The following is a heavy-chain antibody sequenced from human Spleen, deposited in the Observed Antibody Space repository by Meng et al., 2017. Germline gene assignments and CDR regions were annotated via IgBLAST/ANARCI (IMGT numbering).Heavy chain of an antibody. J-gene: IGHJ4*02. CDR3: AHSPYASGVRRDFDY. CDR1: GFSLSTSGVG. D-gene: IGHD3-10*01. V-gene: IGHV2-5*02. Sequence: QITLKESGPTLVKPTQTLTLTCTFSGFSLSTSGVGVGWIRQPPGEALEWLALIYWDDDKRYSPSLKGRLTITRDTSKNQVVLTMTNMDPVDTATYYCAHSPYASGVRRDFDYWGQGTLVTVSS. CDR2: IYWDDDK.